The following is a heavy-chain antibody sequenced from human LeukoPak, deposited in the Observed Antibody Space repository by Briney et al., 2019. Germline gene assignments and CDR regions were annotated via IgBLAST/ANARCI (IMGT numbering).Heavy chain of an antibody. V-gene: IGHV3-7*01. CDR2: IKQDGSEK. D-gene: IGHD4-17*01. Sequence: SGGSLRLSCAASGFTFSSYWMSWVRQAPGKGLEWVANIKQDGSEKYYVDSVKGRFTISRDNSKNTLYLQMNSLRAEDTAVYYCAKNGGVTTREYYFDYWGQGTLVTVS. CDR1: GFTFSSYW. CDR3: AKNGGVTTREYYFDY. J-gene: IGHJ4*02.